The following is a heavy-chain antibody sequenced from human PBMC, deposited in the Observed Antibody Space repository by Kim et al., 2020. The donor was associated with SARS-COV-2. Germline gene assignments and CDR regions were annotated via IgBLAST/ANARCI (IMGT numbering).Heavy chain of an antibody. CDR2: INPNSGGT. V-gene: IGHV1-2*02. CDR1: GYTFTGYY. Sequence: ASVKVSCKASGYTFTGYYMHWVRQAPGQGLEWMGWINPNSGGTNYAQKFQGRVTMTRDTSISTAYMELSRLRSDDTAVYYCARERRAAAGRGFDPWGQGTLVTVSS. J-gene: IGHJ5*02. CDR3: ARERRAAAGRGFDP. D-gene: IGHD6-13*01.